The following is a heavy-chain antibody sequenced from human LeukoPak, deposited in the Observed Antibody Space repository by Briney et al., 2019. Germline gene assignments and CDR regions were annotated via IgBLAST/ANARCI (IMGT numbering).Heavy chain of an antibody. D-gene: IGHD3-9*01. CDR3: ARHRGSIFEGYMDV. J-gene: IGHJ6*03. CDR2: IFSNGVNK. CDR1: GFTLRNHG. Sequence: GGSLRLSCAASGFTLRNHGMHWVRQAPGKGLEGVAIIFSNGVNKYCADSMKGRSTISRDTSKNTLFLEMESLRTEDTAVYYCARHRGSIFEGYMDVWGKGTTVTVSS. V-gene: IGHV3-33*01.